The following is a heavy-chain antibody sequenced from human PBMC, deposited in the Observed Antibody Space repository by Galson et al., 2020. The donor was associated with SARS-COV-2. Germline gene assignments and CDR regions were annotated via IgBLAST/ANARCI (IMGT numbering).Heavy chain of an antibody. D-gene: IGHD2-15*01. CDR1: GGSITSGVYY. V-gene: IGHV4-30-4*01. Sequence: SETLSLTCTVSGGSITSGVYYWTWIRQTPGQGLEWSGYIYYTGSTHYNPSLPSRFTMSRDTSKNQFSLELTSVTAADTAVYYCARGGGYCSGGRCYPYHYGLDVWGQGTTVTVSS. CDR2: IYYTGST. CDR3: ARGGGYCSGGRCYPYHYGLDV. J-gene: IGHJ6*02.